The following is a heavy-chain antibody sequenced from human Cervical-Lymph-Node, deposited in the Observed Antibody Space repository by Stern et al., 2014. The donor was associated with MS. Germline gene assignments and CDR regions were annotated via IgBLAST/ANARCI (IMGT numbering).Heavy chain of an antibody. CDR2: IIPMFGRT. J-gene: IGHJ3*02. Sequence: QVQLVQSGTEVKKPGSSVKVSCKTSGGTFSSYAVNWVRQAPGQGLGWMGEIIPMFGRTNYAQRVQGRVTITADKTTSTAYMELSSLTSEDTAVYYCARADYYDSSGYYDDAFDIWGQGTMVTVSS. CDR1: GGTFSSYA. V-gene: IGHV1-69*06. D-gene: IGHD3-22*01. CDR3: ARADYYDSSGYYDDAFDI.